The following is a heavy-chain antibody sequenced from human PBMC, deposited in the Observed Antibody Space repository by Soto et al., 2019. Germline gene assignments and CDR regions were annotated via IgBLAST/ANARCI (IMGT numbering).Heavy chain of an antibody. J-gene: IGHJ5*02. CDR3: ARGSLTYYDFWSRTFDP. V-gene: IGHV4-34*01. D-gene: IGHD3-3*01. CDR2: INHSGST. CDR1: GGSFSGYY. Sequence: SETLSLTCAVYGGSFSGYYWSWIRQPPGKGLEWIGEINHSGSTNYNPSLKSRVTISVDTSKNQFSLKLSSVTAADTAVYYCARGSLTYYDFWSRTFDPWGQGTLVTVSS.